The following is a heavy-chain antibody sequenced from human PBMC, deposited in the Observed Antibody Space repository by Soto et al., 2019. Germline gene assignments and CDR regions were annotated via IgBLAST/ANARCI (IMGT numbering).Heavy chain of an antibody. CDR2: IYYSGST. D-gene: IGHD6-13*01. Sequence: SETLSLTCTVSGGSIGGGGWCWSWKRQPQGKGLEWIGYIYYSGSTNYNPSLKSRVTISVDTSKNQFSLKLSSVTAADTAVYYCARHGHSSSWQREHYYMDVWGKGTTVTVSS. CDR1: GGSIGGGGWC. J-gene: IGHJ6*03. V-gene: IGHV4-61*08. CDR3: ARHGHSSSWQREHYYMDV.